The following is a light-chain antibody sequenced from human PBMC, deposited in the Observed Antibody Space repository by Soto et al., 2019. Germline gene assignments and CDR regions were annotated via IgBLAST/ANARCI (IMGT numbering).Light chain of an antibody. J-gene: IGKJ1*01. CDR2: GAS. Sequence: EIVLTQSPGTLSLSPGERATLSCRASQSVSSSYLAWYQQKPGQAPRLLIYGASSRATGIPDRFSGSGSGTDFTLTISRLESEDFGVYYCQQYAYSPRTFGQGTKVDIK. V-gene: IGKV3-20*01. CDR3: QQYAYSPRT. CDR1: QSVSSSY.